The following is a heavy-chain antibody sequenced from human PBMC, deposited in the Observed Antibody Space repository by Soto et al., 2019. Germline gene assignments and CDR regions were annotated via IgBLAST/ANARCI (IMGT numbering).Heavy chain of an antibody. CDR1: GYTFTSSY. J-gene: IGHJ6*02. Sequence: ASVKVSCKASGYTFTSSYMHWVRQAPGQGLEWMGIINPSGGSTSYAQKFQGRVTMARDTSTSTVYMELSSLRSEDTAVYYCARDRDTIFGVVTYGMDVWGQGTTVTVSS. CDR3: ARDRDTIFGVVTYGMDV. CDR2: INPSGGST. D-gene: IGHD3-3*01. V-gene: IGHV1-46*01.